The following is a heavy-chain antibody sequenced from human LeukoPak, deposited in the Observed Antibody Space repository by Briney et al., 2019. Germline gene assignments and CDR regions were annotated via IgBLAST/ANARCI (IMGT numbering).Heavy chain of an antibody. V-gene: IGHV4-59*11. Sequence: SETLSLTCAVSGGSISSHYWSWIRQPPGKGLEWIGYIHYSGSTNYNPSLKSRVTMTTDTSTSTAYMDLRSLRSDDTAVYYCARTFTYGDYVVGWFDPWGQGTLVTVSS. CDR1: GGSISSHY. CDR3: ARTFTYGDYVVGWFDP. D-gene: IGHD4-17*01. J-gene: IGHJ5*02. CDR2: IHYSGST.